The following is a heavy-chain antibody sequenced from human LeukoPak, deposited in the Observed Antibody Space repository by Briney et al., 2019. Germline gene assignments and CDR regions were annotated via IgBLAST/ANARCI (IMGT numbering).Heavy chain of an antibody. Sequence: GESLKISCKGSGYSFTGHWIGWVRQMPGKGLEWLGITYPRDSDTRYSPSFQGQVTISADNSISTAYLQWTSLKASDTAMYYCARHETSSRWGAFDIWGQGTMVTVSS. CDR1: GYSFTGHW. D-gene: IGHD4-23*01. CDR2: TYPRDSDT. J-gene: IGHJ3*02. V-gene: IGHV5-51*01. CDR3: ARHETSSRWGAFDI.